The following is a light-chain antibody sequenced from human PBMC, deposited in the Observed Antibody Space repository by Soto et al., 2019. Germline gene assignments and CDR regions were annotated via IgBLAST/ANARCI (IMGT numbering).Light chain of an antibody. V-gene: IGLV1-40*01. CDR1: SSNIGAGYD. J-gene: IGLJ2*01. Sequence: QSVLTQPPSVSGAPGQRVTISCTGSSSNIGAGYDVHWYQQLPGTAPKLLIYGNSNRPSVVPDRFSGSKSGTSASLAITGLQAEDEADYYCQSYDSSLKVFGGGTKVTVL. CDR2: GNS. CDR3: QSYDSSLKV.